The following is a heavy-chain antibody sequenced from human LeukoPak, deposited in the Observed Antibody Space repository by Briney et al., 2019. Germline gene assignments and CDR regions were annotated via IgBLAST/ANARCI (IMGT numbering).Heavy chain of an antibody. CDR1: GGSFSGYY. V-gene: IGHV4-34*01. CDR3: AGGGEGFAWVGP. J-gene: IGHJ5*01. D-gene: IGHD3-10*01. CDR2: INHSGST. Sequence: SETLSLTCAVYGGSFSGYYWSWIRQPPGKGLEWIGEINHSGSTNYNPSLNSRVTISVDTSKNQFSLKLSSVTAADTAVYYCAGGGEGFAWVGPLGQGTLVTGSP.